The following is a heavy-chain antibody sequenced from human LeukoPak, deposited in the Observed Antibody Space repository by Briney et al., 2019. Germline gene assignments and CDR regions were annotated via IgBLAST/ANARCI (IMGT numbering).Heavy chain of an antibody. J-gene: IGHJ5*02. CDR1: GGSISSSSYY. CDR3: ARASGGYSRSFDP. V-gene: IGHV4-39*07. D-gene: IGHD5-12*01. CDR2: IYYSGST. Sequence: SETLSLTCTVSGGSISSSSYYWGWIRQPPGKGLEWIGSIYYSGSTHYNPSLKSRVTISVDTSKNQFSLKLSSVTAADTAVYYCARASGGYSRSFDPWGQGTLVTVSS.